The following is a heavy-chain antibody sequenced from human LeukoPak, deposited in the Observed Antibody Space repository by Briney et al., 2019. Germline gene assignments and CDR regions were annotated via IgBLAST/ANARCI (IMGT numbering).Heavy chain of an antibody. D-gene: IGHD2-21*02. J-gene: IGHJ4*02. CDR1: GFTFDDYA. V-gene: IGHV3-43*02. Sequence: PGGSLRLSCAASGFTFDDYAMHWVRHAPGKGLEWVSLISGDGDSTYYADSVKGRFTISRDNSKNSLYLQMNSLRTEDTALYYCAKDRDYGGDCTVFDYWGQGTLVTVS. CDR3: AKDRDYGGDCTVFDY. CDR2: ISGDGDST.